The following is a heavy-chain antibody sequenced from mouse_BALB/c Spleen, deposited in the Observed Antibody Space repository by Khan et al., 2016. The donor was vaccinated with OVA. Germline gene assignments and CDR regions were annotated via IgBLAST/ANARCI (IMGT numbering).Heavy chain of an antibody. CDR3: ARDSTWFAY. V-gene: IGHV2-9*02. J-gene: IGHJ3*01. CDR1: GFSLTTNG. Sequence: VQLVESGPGLVAPSQSLSITCTVSGFSLTTNGVHWVRQPPGKGLEWLGIIWVGGSTNYNSALMSRLSISKDNSKSQVFLKMNSLVTDDTAMYCCARDSTWFAYWGQGTLVTVS. CDR2: IWVGGST.